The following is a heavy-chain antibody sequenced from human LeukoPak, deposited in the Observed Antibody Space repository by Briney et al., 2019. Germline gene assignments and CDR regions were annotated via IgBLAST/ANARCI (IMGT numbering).Heavy chain of an antibody. Sequence: ASVKVSCKASGYTFTSYDINWVRQAPGQGLEWMGWMNPNSGNTDYAQKFQGRVTMTRDTSISTAYMELSRLRSDDTAVYYCAREGTDQDTAREENWLDPWGQGTLVTVSS. CDR1: GYTFTSYD. V-gene: IGHV1-2*02. J-gene: IGHJ5*02. CDR2: MNPNSGNT. D-gene: IGHD5-18*01. CDR3: AREGTDQDTAREENWLDP.